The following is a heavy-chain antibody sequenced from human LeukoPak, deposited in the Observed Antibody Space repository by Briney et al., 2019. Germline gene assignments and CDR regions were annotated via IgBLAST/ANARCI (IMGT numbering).Heavy chain of an antibody. V-gene: IGHV4-34*01. CDR1: GGSFSGYY. CDR3: ATENSSGFVDY. Sequence: SETLSLTCAVYGGSFSGYYWSWIRQPPGKGLEWIGSIYYSGSTYYNPSLKSRVTISVDTSKNQFSLKLSSVTAADTAVYYCATENSSGFVDYWGQGTLVTVSS. CDR2: IYYSGST. J-gene: IGHJ4*02. D-gene: IGHD3-22*01.